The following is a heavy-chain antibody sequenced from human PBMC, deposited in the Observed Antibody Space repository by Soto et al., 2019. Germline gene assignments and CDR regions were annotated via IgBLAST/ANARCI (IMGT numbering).Heavy chain of an antibody. J-gene: IGHJ4*02. V-gene: IGHV3-66*01. CDR1: GFTVTSTH. D-gene: IGHD6-13*01. CDR2: VYFDGST. CDR3: ATGSSSWHY. Sequence: EVQVAESGGGLVQPGGSLRLSCAASGFTVTSTHMTWVRQAPGKGLEWVSGVYFDGSTYFADSVKGRFSISRDISKNTLYLQMDSLRAEDTAAYYCATGSSSWHYWGQGTLVTVSS.